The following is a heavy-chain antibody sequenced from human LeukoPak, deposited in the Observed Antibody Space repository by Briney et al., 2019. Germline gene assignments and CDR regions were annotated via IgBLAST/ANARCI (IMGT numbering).Heavy chain of an antibody. Sequence: SETLSLTCTVSGGSISSSSYYWGWIRQPPGKGLEWIGSIYYSGSTYYNPSLKSRVTISVDTSKNQFSLKLSSVTAADTAVYYCARALTYDILTGYQRYYFDYWGQGTLVTVSS. J-gene: IGHJ4*02. D-gene: IGHD3-9*01. CDR2: IYYSGST. CDR3: ARALTYDILTGYQRYYFDY. V-gene: IGHV4-39*07. CDR1: GGSISSSSYY.